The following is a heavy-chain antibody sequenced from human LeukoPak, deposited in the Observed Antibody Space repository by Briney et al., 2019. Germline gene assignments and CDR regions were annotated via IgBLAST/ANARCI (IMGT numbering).Heavy chain of an antibody. CDR2: ISWNSGSI. V-gene: IGHV3-9*01. CDR3: AKSHQDAPYYFDY. D-gene: IGHD2-2*01. J-gene: IGHJ4*02. Sequence: GRSLRLSCAASGFTFDDYAMHWVRQAPGKGLEWVSGISWNSGSIGYADSVKGRFTISRDNAKNSLYLQMNSLRAEDTALYYCAKSHQDAPYYFDYWGQGTLVTVSP. CDR1: GFTFDDYA.